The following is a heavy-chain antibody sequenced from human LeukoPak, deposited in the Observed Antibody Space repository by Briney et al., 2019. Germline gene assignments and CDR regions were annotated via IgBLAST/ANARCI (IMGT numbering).Heavy chain of an antibody. CDR3: ARVLDGDYEERVAFDI. CDR2: IYYRWST. D-gene: IGHD4-17*01. CDR1: GGSISSYY. V-gene: IGHV4-59*01. J-gene: IGHJ3*02. Sequence: SETLSLTCTVSGGSISSYYWSWIRQPPGKGREGVGFIYYRWSTNYHPSLKSRVTISVDPSKNQFSLKLSSLTAADTAVYYCARVLDGDYEERVAFDIWGQGTMVTVSS.